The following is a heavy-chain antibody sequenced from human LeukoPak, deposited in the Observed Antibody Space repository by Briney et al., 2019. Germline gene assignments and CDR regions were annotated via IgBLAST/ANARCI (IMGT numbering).Heavy chain of an antibody. J-gene: IGHJ4*02. V-gene: IGHV3-74*01. CDR3: ARDVGPYGGSPGAD. D-gene: IGHD1-26*01. CDR2: IKTDGSEA. Sequence: GGSLRLSREGSGLTFSDHRMHWVRQAPGKGLVWVSRIKTDGSEASYGDAVRGRFVISRDNSRNMLFLLMNNVRDDDTAMYFCARDVGPYGGSPGADWGQGTQVIVSS. CDR1: GLTFSDHR.